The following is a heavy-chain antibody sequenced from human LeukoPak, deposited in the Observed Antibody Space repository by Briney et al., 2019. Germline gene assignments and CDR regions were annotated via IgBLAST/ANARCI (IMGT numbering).Heavy chain of an antibody. V-gene: IGHV3-21*01. CDR2: ISSSSSYI. J-gene: IGHJ6*03. D-gene: IGHD2-15*01. CDR3: ARDCSGGSCWGYYYYMDV. CDR1: GFTFSSYW. Sequence: GGSLRLSCAASGFTFSSYWMSWVRQAPGKGLEWVSSISSSSSYIYYADSVKGRFTISRDNAKNSLYLQMNSLRAEDTAVYYCARDCSGGSCWGYYYYMDVWGKGTTVTVSS.